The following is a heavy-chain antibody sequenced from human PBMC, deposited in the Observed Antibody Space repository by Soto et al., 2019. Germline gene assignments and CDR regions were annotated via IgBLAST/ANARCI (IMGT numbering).Heavy chain of an antibody. D-gene: IGHD3-22*01. J-gene: IGHJ4*01. Sequence: AGGSLRLSCTGFGFPFDDFAINWVRQAPGKGLEWVGLIRNQSYQETTDYAAPVKGRFTISRDDSKNTLYLQMNSLKTEDTAVYYCTSGYYYESSAYYYWGHGTLVTVSS. CDR3: TSGYYYESSAYYY. V-gene: IGHV3-49*04. CDR1: GFPFDDFA. CDR2: IRNQSYQETT.